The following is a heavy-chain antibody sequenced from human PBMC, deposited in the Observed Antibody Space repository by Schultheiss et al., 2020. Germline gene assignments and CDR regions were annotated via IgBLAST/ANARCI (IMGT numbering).Heavy chain of an antibody. Sequence: GGSLRLSCAASGFTFSGSAMHWVRQASGKGLEWVSSISSSSSYIYYADSVKGRFTISRDNAKNSLYLQMNSLRAEDTAVYYCARTTVAGTGQGMDVWGQGNTGTVSS. J-gene: IGHJ6*02. CDR3: ARTTVAGTGQGMDV. V-gene: IGHV3-21*04. D-gene: IGHD6-19*01. CDR2: ISSSSSYI. CDR1: GFTFSGSA.